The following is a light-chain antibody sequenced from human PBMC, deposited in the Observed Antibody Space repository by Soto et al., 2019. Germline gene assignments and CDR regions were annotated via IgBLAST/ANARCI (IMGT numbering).Light chain of an antibody. CDR3: QQYNKWPDT. CDR2: SAS. J-gene: IGKJ2*01. Sequence: EIVMTQSPATLSVSPGEGATLSCRASQSVSIHLAWYQQTPGQAPRLLIYSASTRATGIPARFSGSGSGTEFTLNISSLQSEDFAVYYCQQYNKWPDTFGQGTKLEIK. V-gene: IGKV3-15*01. CDR1: QSVSIH.